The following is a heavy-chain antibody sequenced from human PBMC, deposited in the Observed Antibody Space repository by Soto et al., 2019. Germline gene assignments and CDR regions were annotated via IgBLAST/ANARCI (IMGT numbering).Heavy chain of an antibody. CDR2: ISGSGGST. CDR1: GFTFSSYA. J-gene: IGHJ4*02. Sequence: EVQLLEAGGGLVQPGGSLRLSCAASGFTFSSYAMSWVRQAPGKGLEWVSAISGSGGSTYYADSVKGRFTISRDNSKNTLYLQMNSLRAADTAVYDCAKENGYSRSWFEFDYWGQGTLVTVSS. CDR3: AKENGYSRSWFEFDY. D-gene: IGHD6-13*01. V-gene: IGHV3-23*01.